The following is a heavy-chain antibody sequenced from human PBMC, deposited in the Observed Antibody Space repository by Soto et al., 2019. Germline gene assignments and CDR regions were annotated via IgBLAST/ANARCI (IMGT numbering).Heavy chain of an antibody. V-gene: IGHV3-30*03. Sequence: QVQLVESGGGVVRPGKSLTVSCTGSGFVFGGYGIHWVRQTPGKGLEWLAMTSYDGSNKYFADSVKGRFTISRDNSKNTVYLQMDNLRLEDPAVYYCARGGDVFDYWGRGTLVTVSS. D-gene: IGHD3-16*01. CDR1: GFVFGGYG. CDR3: ARGGDVFDY. CDR2: TSYDGSNK. J-gene: IGHJ4*02.